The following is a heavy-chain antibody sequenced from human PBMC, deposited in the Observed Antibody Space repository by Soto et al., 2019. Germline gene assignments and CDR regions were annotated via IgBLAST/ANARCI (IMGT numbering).Heavy chain of an antibody. CDR2: IYSSGST. D-gene: IGHD2-21*02. J-gene: IGHJ3*01. V-gene: IGHV4-61*08. Sequence: QVQLQESGPGLVKPSETLSLTATVSGASIRNTGFYWSWIRQPPGKGLEWIGYIYSSGSTTYNSSRTSRVTISPDTSKNQVSLNRTSVTAADTAMYYCARTTASRSLDVWGHGTMVSVSS. CDR1: GASIRNTGFY. CDR3: ARTTASRSLDV.